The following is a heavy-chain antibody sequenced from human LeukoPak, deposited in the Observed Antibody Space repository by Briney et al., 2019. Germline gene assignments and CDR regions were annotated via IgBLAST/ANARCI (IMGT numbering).Heavy chain of an antibody. V-gene: IGHV3-23*01. J-gene: IGHJ4*02. CDR1: GFTFSSYA. D-gene: IGHD3-22*01. CDR2: ISGSGGST. CDR3: AKVSSSYYDSSGYYYGLGFFDY. Sequence: GGSLRLSCAASGFTFSSYAMSWVRQAPGKGLEWVSAISGSGGSTYYADSVKGRFTISRDNSKNTLYLQMNSLRAEDTAVYYCAKVSSSYYDSSGYYYGLGFFDYWGQGTLVTVSS.